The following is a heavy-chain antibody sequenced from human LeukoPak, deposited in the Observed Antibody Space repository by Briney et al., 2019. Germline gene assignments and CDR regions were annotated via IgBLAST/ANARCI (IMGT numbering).Heavy chain of an antibody. J-gene: IGHJ4*02. CDR1: GGSISSYY. D-gene: IGHD4-17*01. CDR3: ARAPLDDYGDYYFDY. CDR2: IYYSGST. V-gene: IGHV4-59*01. Sequence: SEALSLTCTVSGGSISSYYWSWIRQPPGKGLEWIGYIYYSGSTNYNPSLKSRVTISVDTSKNQFSLKLSSVTAADTAVYYCARAPLDDYGDYYFDYWGQGTLVTVSS.